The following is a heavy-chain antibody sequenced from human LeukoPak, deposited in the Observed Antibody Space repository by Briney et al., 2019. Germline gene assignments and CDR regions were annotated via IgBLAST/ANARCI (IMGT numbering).Heavy chain of an antibody. CDR1: GFAFSSYG. Sequence: PGGSLRLSCAASGFAFSSYGMHWVRQAPGKGLEWVAFIRYDGSNKYYADSVKGRFTISRDNSKNTLYLQMNSLRAEDTAVYYCAKVVAARRLGDWFDPWGQGTLVTVSS. CDR2: IRYDGSNK. V-gene: IGHV3-30*02. D-gene: IGHD6-6*01. J-gene: IGHJ5*02. CDR3: AKVVAARRLGDWFDP.